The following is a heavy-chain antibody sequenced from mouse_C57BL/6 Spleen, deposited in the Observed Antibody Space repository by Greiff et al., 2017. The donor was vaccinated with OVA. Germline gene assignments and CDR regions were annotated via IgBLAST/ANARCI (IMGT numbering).Heavy chain of an antibody. D-gene: IGHD1-1*01. CDR1: GYSITSGYY. V-gene: IGHV3-6*01. CDR2: ISYDGSN. CDR3: ATTTVVATRGFAY. J-gene: IGHJ3*01. Sequence: ESGPGLVKPSQSLSLTCSVTGYSITSGYYWNWIRQFPGNKLEWMGYISYDGSNNYNPSLKNRISITRDTSKNQFFLKLNSVTTEDTATYYCATTTVVATRGFAYWGQGTLVTVSA.